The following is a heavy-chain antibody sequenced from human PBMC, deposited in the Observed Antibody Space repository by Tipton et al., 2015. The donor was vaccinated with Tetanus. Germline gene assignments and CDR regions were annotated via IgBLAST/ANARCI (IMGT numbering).Heavy chain of an antibody. CDR1: GYSFSSYY. D-gene: IGHD3-3*01. J-gene: IGHJ5*02. CDR2: IHSGESTT. V-gene: IGHV5-51*01. Sequence: QLVQSGVEVKKPGESLRISCQASGYSFSSYYIAWVRQMPGRGLEWMGFIHSGESTTTYSPSFQGRVTFSADTSINTAYLHWASLTDSDSAPYYWARRRSNTNVFFWFDPVGQGTPVTVSS. CDR3: ARRRSNTNVFFWFDP.